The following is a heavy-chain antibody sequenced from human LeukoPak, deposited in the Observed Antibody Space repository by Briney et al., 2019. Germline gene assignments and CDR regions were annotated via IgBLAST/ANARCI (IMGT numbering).Heavy chain of an antibody. CDR2: IFYSGGAT. CDR1: GFTFSRSA. CDR3: AKDGLYYDGSEHVYYFDS. J-gene: IGHJ4*02. D-gene: IGHD3-22*01. V-gene: IGHV3-23*01. Sequence: PGGSLRLSCAASGFTFSRSAMTWVRQGPGTRLEFVASIFYSGGATYYADSVKGRFTISRDNSKNTLYLQMNSLRAEDTALYYCAKDGLYYDGSEHVYYFDSWGQGTLVTVSS.